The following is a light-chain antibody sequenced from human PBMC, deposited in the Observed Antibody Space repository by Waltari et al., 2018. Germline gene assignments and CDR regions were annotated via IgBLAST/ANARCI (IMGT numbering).Light chain of an antibody. Sequence: EIVMTQSPEPLSVSPGQRVTLSCRASQNIDASLAWHQQRPGQAPRVLISGASYRVTGIPDRFSGGGSGTEFTLTISSLQSEDGAIYYCQQFHTWPLTFGGGTKVEIK. CDR2: GAS. CDR3: QQFHTWPLT. V-gene: IGKV3-15*01. J-gene: IGKJ4*01. CDR1: QNIDAS.